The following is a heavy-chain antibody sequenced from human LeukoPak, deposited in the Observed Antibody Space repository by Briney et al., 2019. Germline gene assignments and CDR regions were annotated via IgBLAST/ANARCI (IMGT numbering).Heavy chain of an antibody. D-gene: IGHD6-19*01. CDR2: IYYSGIT. V-gene: IGHV4-30-4*08. CDR1: GGSISSGDYY. CDR3: ASDGAGSGWYPLDY. J-gene: IGHJ4*02. Sequence: SETLSLXCTVSGGSISSGDYYWSWIRQPPGKGLEWIGYIYYSGITYYNPSLKSRVTISVDTSQNQFSLKLSSVTAADTAVYYCASDGAGSGWYPLDYWGQGTLVTVSS.